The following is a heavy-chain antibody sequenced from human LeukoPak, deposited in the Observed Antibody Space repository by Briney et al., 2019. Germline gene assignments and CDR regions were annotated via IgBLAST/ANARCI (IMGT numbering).Heavy chain of an antibody. CDR2: IYSSSSTI. D-gene: IGHD4-11*01. CDR3: ARVWYNNSDAFDI. V-gene: IGHV3-48*04. Sequence: GGSLRLSCAVSGFPFITYNMNWVRQAPGKGLEWVSYIYSSSSTIYYADSVKGRFTVSRDNVKNSLHLQMSRLRAEDTAVYYCARVWYNNSDAFDIWGQGTMVTVSS. CDR1: GFPFITYN. J-gene: IGHJ3*02.